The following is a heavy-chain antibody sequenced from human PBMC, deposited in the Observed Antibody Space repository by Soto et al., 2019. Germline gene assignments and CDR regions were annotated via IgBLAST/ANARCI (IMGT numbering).Heavy chain of an antibody. CDR2: IWYDGSNK. Sequence: PGESLKISCAASGFTFSSYGMHWVRQAPGKGLEWVAVIWYDGSNKYYADSVKGRFTISRDNSKNTLYLQMNSLRAEDTAVYYCARDPPNYYDSSGTLDYWGQGTLVTVSS. D-gene: IGHD3-22*01. V-gene: IGHV3-33*01. CDR1: GFTFSSYG. J-gene: IGHJ4*02. CDR3: ARDPPNYYDSSGTLDY.